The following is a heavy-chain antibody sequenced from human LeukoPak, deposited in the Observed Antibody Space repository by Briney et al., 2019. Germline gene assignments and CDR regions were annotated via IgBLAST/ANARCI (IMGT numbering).Heavy chain of an antibody. CDR2: IYYSGST. V-gene: IGHV4-39*07. D-gene: IGHD2-15*01. CDR1: GGSISSSNYY. Sequence: PSETLSLTCTVSGGSISSSNYYWGWIRQPPGKGLEWIGSIYYSGSTYYNPSLKSRVTISVDTSKNQFSLKLSSVTAADTAVYYCASIYCSGGSCYYRSGWFDPWGQGTLVTVSS. CDR3: ASIYCSGGSCYYRSGWFDP. J-gene: IGHJ5*02.